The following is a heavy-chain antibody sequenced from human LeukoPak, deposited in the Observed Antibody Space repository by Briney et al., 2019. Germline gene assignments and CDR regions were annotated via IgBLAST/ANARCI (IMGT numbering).Heavy chain of an antibody. Sequence: GRSLRLSCAASGFTFSSYGMHWVRQAPGKGLEWVAVIWYDGSNKYYADSVKGRFTISRDNSKNTLYLQMNSLRAEDTAVYYCARVSESSWNSLDYWGQGTLVTVSS. CDR3: ARVSESSWNSLDY. CDR1: GFTFSSYG. J-gene: IGHJ4*02. CDR2: IWYDGSNK. D-gene: IGHD6-13*01. V-gene: IGHV3-33*01.